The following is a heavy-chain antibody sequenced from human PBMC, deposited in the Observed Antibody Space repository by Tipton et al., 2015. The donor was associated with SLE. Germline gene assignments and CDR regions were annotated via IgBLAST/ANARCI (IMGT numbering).Heavy chain of an antibody. D-gene: IGHD3-3*01. CDR3: ARSFGVLRFLEWSPLGY. CDR2: ISYDGSNK. V-gene: IGHV3-30-3*01. J-gene: IGHJ4*02. Sequence: RSLRLSCAASGFTFSSYAMHWVRQAPGKGLEWVAVISYDGSNKYYADSVKGRFTISRDNSKNTLYLQMNSLRAEDTAVYYCARSFGVLRFLEWSPLGYWGQGTLVTVSS. CDR1: GFTFSSYA.